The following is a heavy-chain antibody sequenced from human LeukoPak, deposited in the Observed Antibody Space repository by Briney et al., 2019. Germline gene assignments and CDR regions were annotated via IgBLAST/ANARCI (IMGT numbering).Heavy chain of an antibody. D-gene: IGHD5/OR15-5a*01. CDR2: IRYDGSHK. J-gene: IGHJ6*03. V-gene: IGHV3-30*02. CDR1: GFTFSSYG. Sequence: PGGSLRLSCAVSGFTFSSYGMQWVRQAPGKGPEWVAFIRYDGSHKYYADSVKGRFTISRDNSYNTLYLQMDSLRAEDTAIYYCARDTAWSTTHYYMDVWGKGTTVTVS. CDR3: ARDTAWSTTHYYMDV.